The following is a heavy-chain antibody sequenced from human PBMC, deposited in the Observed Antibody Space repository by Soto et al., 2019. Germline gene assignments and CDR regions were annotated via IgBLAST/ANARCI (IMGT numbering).Heavy chain of an antibody. CDR2: IWYDGSNK. V-gene: IGHV3-33*01. D-gene: IGHD5-18*01. Sequence: ESGGGVVQPGRSLRLSCAASGFTFSSYGMHWVRQAPGKGLEWVAVIWYDGSNKYYADSVKGRFTISRDNSKNTLYLQMNSLRAEDTAVYYCARDPYVEMATAYYFDYWGQGTLVTVSS. J-gene: IGHJ4*02. CDR1: GFTFSSYG. CDR3: ARDPYVEMATAYYFDY.